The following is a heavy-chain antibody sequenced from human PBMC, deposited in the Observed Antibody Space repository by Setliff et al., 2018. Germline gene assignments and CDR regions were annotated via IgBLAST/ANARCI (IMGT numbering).Heavy chain of an antibody. D-gene: IGHD6-13*01. J-gene: IGHJ6*02. CDR3: ASYGSWYERAYYYGMDV. CDR2: IRYDGSNK. CDR1: GFTFSSYG. V-gene: IGHV3-30*02. Sequence: PGGSLRLSCAASGFTFSSYGMHWVRQAPGKGLEWVAFIRYDGSNKYYADSVKGRFTISRDNSKNTLYLQMNSLRAEDTAVYYCASYGSWYERAYYYGMDVWGQGTTVTVSS.